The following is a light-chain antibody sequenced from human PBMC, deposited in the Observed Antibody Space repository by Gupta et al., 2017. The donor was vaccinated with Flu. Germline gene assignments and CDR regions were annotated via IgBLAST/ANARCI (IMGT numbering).Light chain of an antibody. CDR2: EVI. Sequence: QSALTQPASVSGSPGQSITISYTGTSSDVGGYNYVSWYQHHPGKAPKLMIYEVINRPSGVSNRFSGSKSGNTASLTISGLQAEDEADYYCSSYTSSNSLEFGGGTKLT. CDR1: SSDVGGYNY. J-gene: IGLJ3*02. CDR3: SSYTSSNSLE. V-gene: IGLV2-14*01.